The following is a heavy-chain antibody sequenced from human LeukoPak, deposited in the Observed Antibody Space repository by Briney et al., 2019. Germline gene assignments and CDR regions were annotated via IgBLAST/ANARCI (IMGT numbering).Heavy chain of an antibody. J-gene: IGHJ4*02. Sequence: GGSLRLSCAASGFIFSDYSMTWIRQAPGKGLEWVSYIGSSGTTIYYADSVKGRFTISRDNAKNSLYLQMNSLRAEDTAVYYCARERDGYNRRYDYWGQGTLVTVSS. CDR2: IGSSGTTI. CDR3: ARERDGYNRRYDY. D-gene: IGHD5-24*01. CDR1: GFIFSDYS. V-gene: IGHV3-11*01.